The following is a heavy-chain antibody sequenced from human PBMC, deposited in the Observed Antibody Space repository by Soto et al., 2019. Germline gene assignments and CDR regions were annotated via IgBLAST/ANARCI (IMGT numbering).Heavy chain of an antibody. D-gene: IGHD2-15*01. CDR1: GYTFTSYY. V-gene: IGHV1-46*03. CDR2: INPSGGST. Sequence: QVQLVQSGAEVKKPGASVKVSCKASGYTFTSYYMHWVRQAPGQGLEWMGIINPSGGSTSYAQKFKGRVTMTRDTSTSTVYMELSSLRSEDTTVYYCARACDKSEVVVAAKNWFDPWGQGTLVTVSS. J-gene: IGHJ5*02. CDR3: ARACDKSEVVVAAKNWFDP.